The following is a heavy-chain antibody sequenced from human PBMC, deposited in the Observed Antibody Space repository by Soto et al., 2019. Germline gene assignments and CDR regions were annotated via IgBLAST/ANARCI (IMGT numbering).Heavy chain of an antibody. CDR3: GKGRSYYYYYGVDV. V-gene: IGHV3-30*18. CDR1: GFTFSSYW. D-gene: IGHD1-26*01. Sequence: HPGGSLRLSCAASGFTFSSYWMHWVRQVPGKGLEWVAVISYDGSNKYYADSVKGRFTISRDNSKSTLYLQMNSLRAEDTAVYYCGKGRSYYYYYGVDVWGQGTTVTVSS. CDR2: ISYDGSNK. J-gene: IGHJ6*02.